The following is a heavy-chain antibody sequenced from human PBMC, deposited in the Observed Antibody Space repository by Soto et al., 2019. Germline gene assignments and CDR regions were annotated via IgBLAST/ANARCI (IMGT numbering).Heavy chain of an antibody. D-gene: IGHD4-17*01. CDR3: ARDDDYDDIGLEL. J-gene: IGHJ4*02. V-gene: IGHV3-33*01. CDR1: GFDFSNHG. CDR2: IVREGSEK. Sequence: QGQLVEPGGGVVQPGRSLRLSCAASGFDFSNHGMHWVRQAPGKGLEWLAVIVREGSEKFYADSVKGRFTIYRDTSKNTLSLEMSSLRAEDTAVYYCARDDDYDDIGLELWGQGTLVTVSS.